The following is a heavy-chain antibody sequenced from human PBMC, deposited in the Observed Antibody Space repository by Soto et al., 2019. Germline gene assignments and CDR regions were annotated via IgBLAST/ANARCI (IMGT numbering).Heavy chain of an antibody. Sequence: GGSLRLSCAASGFTFSSYSMNWVRQAPGKGLEWVSSISSSSSYIYYADSVKGRFTISRDNAKNSLYLQMNSLRAEDTAVYYCARDRAAYDSSGYYPDAFDIWGQGTMVTVSS. J-gene: IGHJ3*02. V-gene: IGHV3-21*01. CDR2: ISSSSSYI. D-gene: IGHD3-22*01. CDR3: ARDRAAYDSSGYYPDAFDI. CDR1: GFTFSSYS.